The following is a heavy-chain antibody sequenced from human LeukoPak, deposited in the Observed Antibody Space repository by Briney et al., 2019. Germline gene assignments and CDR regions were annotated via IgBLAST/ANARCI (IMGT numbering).Heavy chain of an antibody. CDR3: ARDWPTIAAAGTIPEYFQH. D-gene: IGHD6-13*01. Sequence: GGSLRLSCVASGYTFRSYGMHWVRQAPGKGLEWVAVISYDGSNKYYADSVKGRFTISRDNAKNSLYLQMNSLRAEDTAVYYCARDWPTIAAAGTIPEYFQHWGQGTLVTVSS. CDR1: GYTFRSYG. V-gene: IGHV3-30*03. CDR2: ISYDGSNK. J-gene: IGHJ1*01.